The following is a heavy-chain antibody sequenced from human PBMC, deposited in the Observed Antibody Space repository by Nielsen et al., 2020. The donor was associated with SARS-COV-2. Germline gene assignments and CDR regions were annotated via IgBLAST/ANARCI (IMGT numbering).Heavy chain of an antibody. Sequence: SETLSLTCTVSGYSISSGYYWGWIRQPPGKGLEWIGSIYHSGSTYYNPSLKSRVTISVDTSKNQFSLKLSSVTAADTAVYYCARAPYYYDSSGYPHDDAFDIWGQGTMVTVSS. CDR3: ARAPYYYDSSGYPHDDAFDI. D-gene: IGHD3-22*01. CDR2: IYHSGST. J-gene: IGHJ3*02. V-gene: IGHV4-38-2*02. CDR1: GYSISSGYY.